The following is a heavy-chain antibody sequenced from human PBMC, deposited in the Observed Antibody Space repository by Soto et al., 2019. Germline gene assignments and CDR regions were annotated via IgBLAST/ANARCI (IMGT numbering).Heavy chain of an antibody. Sequence: EVQLLESGGGLVQPGGSLRLSCAASGFTFSSYAMSWVRQAPGKGLEWVSAISGSGGSTYYADSVKGRFTISRDNSKNTRYLQINSLRAEDTAVYYCAKGSSGWYERFDYWGQGTLVTVSS. CDR3: AKGSSGWYERFDY. V-gene: IGHV3-23*01. CDR1: GFTFSSYA. D-gene: IGHD6-19*01. CDR2: ISGSGGST. J-gene: IGHJ4*02.